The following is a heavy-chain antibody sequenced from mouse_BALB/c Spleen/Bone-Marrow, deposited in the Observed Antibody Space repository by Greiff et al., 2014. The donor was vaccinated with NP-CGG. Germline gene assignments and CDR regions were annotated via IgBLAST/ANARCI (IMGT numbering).Heavy chain of an antibody. J-gene: IGHJ2*01. CDR3: ARGDYRFGEGYLDC. V-gene: IGHV1-20*02. Sequence: VQLQQSGPELVKPGASVKISCKASGYSFTGYFMNWVMQSHGKSLEWIGCINPYNGDTFYNQKFKGKAILTVDKSSSTAHMEPRSLASEDSAVYYCARGDYRFGEGYLDCWGQGTTLTVSS. CDR1: GYSFTGYF. CDR2: INPYNGDT. D-gene: IGHD2-14*01.